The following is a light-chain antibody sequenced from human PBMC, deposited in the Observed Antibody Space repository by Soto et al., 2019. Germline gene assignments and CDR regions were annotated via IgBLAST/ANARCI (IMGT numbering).Light chain of an antibody. CDR2: KAS. Sequence: DFQMTQSPSTLSASVGDRVTITCRASQTISSWLAWYQQKPGKAPKLLIYKASTLKSGVPSRFSGSGSGTDFTLTISSLQPEDFATYYCQQSYSTPLTFGGGTKVDIK. V-gene: IGKV1-5*03. CDR3: QQSYSTPLT. CDR1: QTISSW. J-gene: IGKJ4*01.